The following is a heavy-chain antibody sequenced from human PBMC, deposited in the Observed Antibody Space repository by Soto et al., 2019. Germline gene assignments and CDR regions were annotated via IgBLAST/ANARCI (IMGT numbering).Heavy chain of an antibody. Sequence: QVQLVQSGAEVKKPGASVKVSCKASGYTFTSYAMHWVRQAPGQRLEWMGWINAGNGNTKYSQKFQGRVTITRDTSASTAYMELSSLRSEDTAVYYCARDRYSPWLDKAPGYFDYWGQGTLVTVSS. CDR1: GYTFTSYA. CDR3: ARDRYSPWLDKAPGYFDY. CDR2: INAGNGNT. D-gene: IGHD6-19*01. V-gene: IGHV1-3*01. J-gene: IGHJ4*02.